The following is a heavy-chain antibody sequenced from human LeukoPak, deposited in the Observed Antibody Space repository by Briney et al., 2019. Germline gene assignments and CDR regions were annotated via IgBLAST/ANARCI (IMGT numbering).Heavy chain of an antibody. CDR1: GYSIDNGYY. D-gene: IGHD6-6*01. CDR3: ARLATPSTMAARGRSWFES. J-gene: IGHJ5*01. V-gene: IGHV4-38-2*02. CDR2: IYHSGSA. Sequence: PSETLSLTCSVSGYSIDNGYYWAWIRQPPGKGLEWIGSIYHSGSAYYNPSLKSRVTISVDTSKNQFSLRLTSVTATDTAVYYCARLATPSTMAARGRSWFESWGQGTLVTVSS.